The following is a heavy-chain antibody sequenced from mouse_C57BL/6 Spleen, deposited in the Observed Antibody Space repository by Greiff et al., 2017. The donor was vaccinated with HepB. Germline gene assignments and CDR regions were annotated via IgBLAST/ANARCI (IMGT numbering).Heavy chain of an antibody. CDR2: IDPSDSYT. Sequence: VQLQQPGAELVRPGTSVKLSCKASGYTFTSYWMHWVKQRPGQGLEWIGVIDPSDSYTNYNQKFKGKATLTVDTSSSTAYMQLSSLTSEDSAVYYCARGPTEAWFAYWGQGTLVTVSA. V-gene: IGHV1-59*01. CDR1: GYTFTSYW. J-gene: IGHJ3*01. D-gene: IGHD4-1*02. CDR3: ARGPTEAWFAY.